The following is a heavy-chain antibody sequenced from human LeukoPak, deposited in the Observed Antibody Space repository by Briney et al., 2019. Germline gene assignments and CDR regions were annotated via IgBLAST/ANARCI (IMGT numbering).Heavy chain of an antibody. CDR2: MNPNGGNT. D-gene: IGHD1-26*01. CDR1: GYTFTSYD. J-gene: IGHJ4*02. V-gene: IGHV1-8*01. Sequence: ASVKVSCKASGYTFTSYDINWVRQATGQGLEWMGWMNPNGGNTGYAQKFQGRVTITRDTSASTAYMELSSLRSEDMAVYYCARGGSGSYPFDLWGQGTLVTVSS. CDR3: ARGGSGSYPFDL.